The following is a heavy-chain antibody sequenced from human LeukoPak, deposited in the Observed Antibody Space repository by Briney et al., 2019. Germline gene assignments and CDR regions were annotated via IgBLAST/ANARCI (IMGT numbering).Heavy chain of an antibody. CDR1: GFTFDNYA. V-gene: IGHV3-9*01. J-gene: IGHJ4*02. CDR2: ISWNSGSI. CDR3: AKEKGYSSGTIDH. Sequence: PGRSLRLSCAASGFTFDNYAMHWVRQAPGKGLEWVSGISWNSGSIGYADSVKGRFTISRDNAKNSLYLQVNSLRAEDTALYYCAKEKGYSSGTIDHWGQGTLVTVSS. D-gene: IGHD6-19*01.